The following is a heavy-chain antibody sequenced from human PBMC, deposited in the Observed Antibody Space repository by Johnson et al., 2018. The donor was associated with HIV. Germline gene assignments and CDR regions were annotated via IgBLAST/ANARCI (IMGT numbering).Heavy chain of an antibody. J-gene: IGHJ3*02. V-gene: IGHV3-NL1*01. Sequence: QVQLVESGGGVVQPGRSLRLSCAASGFTFDDYAMHWVRQAPGKGLEWVSAIGTAGDTYYPGSVKGRFTISRDNSKNTLYLQMNSLRAEDTAVYYCAKGLGSYYEAFDIWGQGTMVIVSS. D-gene: IGHD3-10*01. CDR1: GFTFDDYA. CDR3: AKGLGSYYEAFDI. CDR2: IGTAGDT.